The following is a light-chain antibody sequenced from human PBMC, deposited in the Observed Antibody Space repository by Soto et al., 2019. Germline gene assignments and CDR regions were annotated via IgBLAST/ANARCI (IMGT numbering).Light chain of an antibody. V-gene: IGLV2-14*01. CDR1: SSDVGGYNF. Sequence: QSVLTQPPSASGTPGQRVTISCTGTSSDVGGYNFVSWYQQHPGKAPKLMIYEVGNRPSGVSNRFSGSKSGNTASLTISGLQAEDEADYYCSSYTSSSTLVVFGGGTKLTVL. CDR3: SSYTSSSTLVV. J-gene: IGLJ2*01. CDR2: EVG.